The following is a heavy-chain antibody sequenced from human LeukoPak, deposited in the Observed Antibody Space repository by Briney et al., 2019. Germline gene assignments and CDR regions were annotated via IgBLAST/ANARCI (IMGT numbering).Heavy chain of an antibody. CDR1: GFTFTTYW. V-gene: IGHV3-7*01. J-gene: IGHJ5*02. D-gene: IGHD6-19*01. CDR2: IKQDGTEK. CDR3: ARDRIAVAGNNWFDP. Sequence: GGSLRLSCAASGFTFTTYWMSWVRQPPGKGLEWVANIKQDGTEKYYVDSVKGRFTISRDNAKNSLYLQMNSLRAEDTAVYYCARDRIAVAGNNWFDPWGQGTLVTVSS.